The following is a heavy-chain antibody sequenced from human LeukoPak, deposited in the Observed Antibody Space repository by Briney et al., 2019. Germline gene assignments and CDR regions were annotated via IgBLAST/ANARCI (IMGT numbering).Heavy chain of an antibody. Sequence: GASVKVSCKASGGTFSSYAISWVRQAPGQGLKWMGRIIPILGIANYAQKFQGRVTITADKSTSTAYMELSSLRSEDTAVYYCARGYDSSGYPTLGWGQGTLVTVSS. V-gene: IGHV1-69*04. CDR1: GGTFSSYA. J-gene: IGHJ4*02. CDR3: ARGYDSSGYPTLG. CDR2: IIPILGIA. D-gene: IGHD3-22*01.